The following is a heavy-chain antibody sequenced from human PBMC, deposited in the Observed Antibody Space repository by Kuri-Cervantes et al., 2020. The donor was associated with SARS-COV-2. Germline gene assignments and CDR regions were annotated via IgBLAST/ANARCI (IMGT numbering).Heavy chain of an antibody. J-gene: IGHJ5*02. V-gene: IGHV4-38-2*02. Sequence: SETLSLTCTVSGYSISSGYYWGWIRQPPGKGLEWIGYIYYSGSTNYNPSHMSRVTISADTTKNQFSLKLSTVTAADTAVYYCARENVSSGWSGWFDPWGQGTLVTVSS. CDR1: GYSISSGYY. CDR2: IYYSGST. CDR3: ARENVSSGWSGWFDP. D-gene: IGHD6-19*01.